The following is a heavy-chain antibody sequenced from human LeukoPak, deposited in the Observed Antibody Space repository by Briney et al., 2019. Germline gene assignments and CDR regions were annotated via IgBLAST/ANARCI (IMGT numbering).Heavy chain of an antibody. V-gene: IGHV3-23*01. CDR3: ARDPNFADI. J-gene: IGHJ3*02. CDR1: EFTFRTYA. Sequence: GGSLRLSCVVSEFTFRTYAMSWVRQAPGKGLEWVAGIGGSGATTYYADSVKGRFTISRDNSKNTLYLQMNSLRAEDTAVYYCARDPNFADIWGQGTMVTVSS. D-gene: IGHD1-1*01. CDR2: IGGSGATT.